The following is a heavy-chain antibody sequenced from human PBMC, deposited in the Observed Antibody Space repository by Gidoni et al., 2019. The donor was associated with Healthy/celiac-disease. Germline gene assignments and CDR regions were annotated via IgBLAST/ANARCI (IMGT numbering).Heavy chain of an antibody. V-gene: IGHV3-21*01. CDR3: ARDLTDSSWFDY. Sequence: EVQLVESGGGLVKPGGSLRLSCEASGFTFSSYSMNWVRQAPGKGMGLVSSISCCSSYIYYADSVKGRFTISSDNAKNSLYLQMNSLRAEDTAVYYCARDLTDSSWFDYWGQGTLVTVSS. J-gene: IGHJ4*02. D-gene: IGHD6-13*01. CDR1: GFTFSSYS. CDR2: ISCCSSYI.